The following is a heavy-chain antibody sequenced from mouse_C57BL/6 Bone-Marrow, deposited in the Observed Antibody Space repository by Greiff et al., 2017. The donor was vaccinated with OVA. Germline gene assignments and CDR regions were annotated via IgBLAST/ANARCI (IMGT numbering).Heavy chain of an antibody. CDR2: IYPGGGYT. J-gene: IGHJ3*01. CDR1: GYTFTNYW. CDR3: ARWGYGLAY. D-gene: IGHD2-10*02. V-gene: IGHV1-63*01. Sequence: VQRVESGAELVRPGTSVKMSCKASGYTFTNYWIGWAKQRPGHGLAWIGDIYPGGGYTNSNEKFKGKATLTADKSSSTAYMQFSSLTSEDSAIYYCARWGYGLAYWGQGTLVTVSA.